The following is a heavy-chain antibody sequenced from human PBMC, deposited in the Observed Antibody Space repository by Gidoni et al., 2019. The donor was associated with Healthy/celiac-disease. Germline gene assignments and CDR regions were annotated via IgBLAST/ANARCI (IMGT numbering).Heavy chain of an antibody. CDR3: ASRPLYCGYRSVFDY. CDR2: INHSGST. V-gene: IGHV4-34*01. CDR1: GGSFSGYY. D-gene: IGHD5-12*01. Sequence: QVQLQQWGAGLLKPSETLSLTCAVYGGSFSGYYWRWIRQPPGKGLEWIGEINHSGSTNYNPSLKRRVTISVDTSKNQFSLKLSSVTAADTAVYYCASRPLYCGYRSVFDYWGQGTLVTVSS. J-gene: IGHJ4*02.